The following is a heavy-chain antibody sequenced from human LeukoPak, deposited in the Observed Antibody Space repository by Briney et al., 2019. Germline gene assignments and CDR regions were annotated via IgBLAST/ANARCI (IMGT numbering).Heavy chain of an antibody. CDR3: ARDVGGSLDY. V-gene: IGHV3-7*01. CDR1: GFTFSTYW. Sequence: GGSLRLSCAASGFTFSTYWMAWLRQAPGKGLEWVANIKEDESAKHQADSVKGRFTISRDNAQNSVYLQMSSLRGEDTAAYYCARDVGGSLDYWGQGTLVTVSS. CDR2: IKEDESAK. D-gene: IGHD1-26*01. J-gene: IGHJ4*02.